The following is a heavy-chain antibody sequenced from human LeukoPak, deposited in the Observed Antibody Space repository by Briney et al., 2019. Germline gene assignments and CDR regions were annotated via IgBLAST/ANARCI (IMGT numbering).Heavy chain of an antibody. CDR1: GFTFDDYA. CDR3: AKDILAGGYGMDV. V-gene: IGHV3-9*01. D-gene: IGHD6-19*01. Sequence: GRSLRLSCAASGFTFDDYAMHWVRQAPGKGLEWVSGISWNSGSIGYADSVNGRFTISRDNAKNSLYPQMNSLRAEDTALYYCAKDILAGGYGMDVWGQGTTVTVSS. CDR2: ISWNSGSI. J-gene: IGHJ6*02.